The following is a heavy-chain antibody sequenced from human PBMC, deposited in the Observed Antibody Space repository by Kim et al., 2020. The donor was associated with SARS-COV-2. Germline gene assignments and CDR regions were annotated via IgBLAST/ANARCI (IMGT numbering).Heavy chain of an antibody. Sequence: SETLSLTCTVSGGSISSSSYYWGWIRQPPGKGLEWIGSIYYSGSTYYNPSLKSRVTISVDTSKNQFSLKLSSVTAADTAVYYCASHLSSRHCSSTSCYAGEYFQHWGQGTLVTVSS. D-gene: IGHD2-2*01. CDR2: IYYSGST. V-gene: IGHV4-39*01. J-gene: IGHJ1*01. CDR1: GGSISSSSYY. CDR3: ASHLSSRHCSSTSCYAGEYFQH.